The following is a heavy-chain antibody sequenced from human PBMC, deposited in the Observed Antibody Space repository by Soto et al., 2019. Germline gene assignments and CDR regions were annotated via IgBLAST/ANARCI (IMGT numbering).Heavy chain of an antibody. CDR2: INAGNGNT. Sequence: QVQLVQSGAEVKKPGASVKVSCEASGYTFTSYSMHWVRQAPGQRLEWMGWINAGNGNTKCSQKFQGRVTITRYTSASTAYMELSSLRSEDTAVYYCARVWGSGYVGYNWFDPWGQGTLVTVSS. J-gene: IGHJ5*02. V-gene: IGHV1-3*01. CDR3: ARVWGSGYVGYNWFDP. CDR1: GYTFTSYS. D-gene: IGHD5-12*01.